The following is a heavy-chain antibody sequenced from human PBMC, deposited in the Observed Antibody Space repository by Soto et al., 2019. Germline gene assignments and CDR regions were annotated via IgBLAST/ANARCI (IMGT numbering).Heavy chain of an antibody. CDR1: GCSISTYY. CDR2: VYISGST. J-gene: IGHJ3*02. CDR3: ARGGRDGFDI. V-gene: IGHV4-4*07. Sequence: QVQLQESGPGLVKPSETLSLTCTVSGCSISTYYWNWIRQSAGKGLEWIGRVYISGSTNYHPSLTSRVAMSVDTSNNQFSLKVTSVTAADTAVYYCARGGRDGFDIWGQGTMVTVSS.